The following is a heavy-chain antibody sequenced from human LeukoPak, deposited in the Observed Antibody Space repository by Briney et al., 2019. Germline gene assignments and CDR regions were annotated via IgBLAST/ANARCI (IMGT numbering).Heavy chain of an antibody. Sequence: SETLSLTCTVSGYSISSGYYWGWIRQPPGKGLEWIGSIYYSGSTYYNPSLKSRVTISVDTSKNQFSLELSSVTAADTAVYYCARVDTAMANAFDIWGQGTMVTVSS. CDR1: GYSISSGYY. CDR3: ARVDTAMANAFDI. D-gene: IGHD5-18*01. J-gene: IGHJ3*02. CDR2: IYYSGST. V-gene: IGHV4-38-2*02.